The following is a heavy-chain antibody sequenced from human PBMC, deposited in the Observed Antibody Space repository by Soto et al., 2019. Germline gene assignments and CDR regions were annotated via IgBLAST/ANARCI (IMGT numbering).Heavy chain of an antibody. CDR3: ASDLTGPMDV. V-gene: IGHV1-18*01. CDR2: ISAYNGNT. CDR1: GYTFTSYG. D-gene: IGHD7-27*01. J-gene: IGHJ6*03. Sequence: ASVKVSCKASGYTFTSYGISWVRQAPGQGLEWMGWISAYNGNTNYAQKLQGRVTMTRNTSISTAYMELSSLRSEDTAVYYCASDLTGPMDVWGKGTTVTVSS.